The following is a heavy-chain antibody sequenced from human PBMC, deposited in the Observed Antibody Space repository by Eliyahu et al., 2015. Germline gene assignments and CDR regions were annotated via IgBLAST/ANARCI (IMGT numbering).Heavy chain of an antibody. D-gene: IGHD3-10*01. CDR1: GFTFRSYS. CDR3: ARDSSPPFRVSVNYYGMDV. V-gene: IGHV3-21*06. Sequence: EVQLVESGGGLVKPGGSLRLSCAASGFTFRSYSMNWVRQAPGKGLEWVSSISDSSSYIYYADSVKGRFTISRDNAKNSLYLQVNGLRAEDTAVYYCARDSSPPFRVSVNYYGMDVWGQGTTVTVSS. J-gene: IGHJ6*02. CDR2: ISDSSSYI.